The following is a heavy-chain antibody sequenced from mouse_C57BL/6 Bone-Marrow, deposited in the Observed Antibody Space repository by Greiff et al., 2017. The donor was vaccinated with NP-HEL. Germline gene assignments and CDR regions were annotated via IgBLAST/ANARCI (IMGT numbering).Heavy chain of an antibody. D-gene: IGHD1-1*01. CDR3: ARRTTTVVAKMDY. J-gene: IGHJ4*01. CDR2: IDPANGNT. CDR1: GFNIKNTY. V-gene: IGHV14-3*01. Sequence: EVQLQQSVAELVRPGASVKLSCTASGFNIKNTYMHWVKQRPEQGLEWIGRIDPANGNTKYAPNFQGKATITADTSSNTAYLQISSLTSEDTAIYYWARRTTTVVAKMDYWGQGTSVTVST.